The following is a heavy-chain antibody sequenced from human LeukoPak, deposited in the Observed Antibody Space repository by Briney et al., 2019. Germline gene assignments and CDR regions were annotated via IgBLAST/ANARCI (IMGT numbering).Heavy chain of an antibody. CDR2: IWYDGSNN. Sequence: GGSLRLSCAASGFTFSNYGMHWVRQAPGKGLEWVAVIWYDGSNNYYADSVKGRFTISRDNSKNTLYLQMNSLRAEDTAVYYCARFSCSGGSCYSYYYYGMDVWGQGTTVTVSS. J-gene: IGHJ6*02. V-gene: IGHV3-33*01. D-gene: IGHD2-15*01. CDR3: ARFSCSGGSCYSYYYYGMDV. CDR1: GFTFSNYG.